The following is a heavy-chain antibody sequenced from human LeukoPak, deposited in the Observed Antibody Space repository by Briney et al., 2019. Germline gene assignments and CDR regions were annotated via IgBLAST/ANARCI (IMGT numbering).Heavy chain of an antibody. D-gene: IGHD6-19*01. CDR3: ARDYYSSGWYYAFDI. Sequence: TPSETLSLTCTVSGGSITTSSFYWGWIRQPPGKGLEWIGSLYYSGSTYYNPSLKSRVTISVDTSKNQFSLKLRFVTAADTAVYYCARDYYSSGWYYAFDIWGQGTMVTVSS. CDR1: GGSITTSSFY. CDR2: LYYSGST. V-gene: IGHV4-39*02. J-gene: IGHJ3*02.